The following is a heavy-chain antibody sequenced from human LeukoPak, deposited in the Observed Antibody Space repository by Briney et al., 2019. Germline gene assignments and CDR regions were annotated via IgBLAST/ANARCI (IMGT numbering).Heavy chain of an antibody. CDR1: GFTFSSYA. Sequence: GGSLRLSCAASGFTFSSYAMSWVRQAPGKGLEWVSSISGSGGNTYYADSVKGRFTISRDNSKNTLYMQMNSLRAEDTAVYYCAKLVTHFDYWGQGTLVTVSS. J-gene: IGHJ4*02. V-gene: IGHV3-23*01. CDR2: ISGSGGNT. D-gene: IGHD4-23*01. CDR3: AKLVTHFDY.